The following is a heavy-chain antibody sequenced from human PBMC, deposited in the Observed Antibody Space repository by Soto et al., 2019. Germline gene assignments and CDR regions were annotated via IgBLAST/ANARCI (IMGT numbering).Heavy chain of an antibody. D-gene: IGHD2-8*01. J-gene: IGHJ6*02. V-gene: IGHV1-69*13. CDR2: IIPIFGTA. Sequence: SVKVSCKASGGTFSSYAISWVRQAPGQGLEWMGGIIPIFGTANYAQKFQGRVTITADESTSTAYMELSSLRSEGTAVYYCARGPRAGLYPHYYYGMDVWGQGTTVTVSS. CDR3: ARGPRAGLYPHYYYGMDV. CDR1: GGTFSSYA.